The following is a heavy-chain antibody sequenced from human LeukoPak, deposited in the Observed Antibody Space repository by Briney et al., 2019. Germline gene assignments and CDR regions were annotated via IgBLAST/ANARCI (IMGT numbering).Heavy chain of an antibody. CDR1: GFTFSNYG. CDR2: ISGSGGTT. J-gene: IGHJ4*02. Sequence: GGSLRLSCAASGFTFSNYGMSWVRQAPGKGLEWISAISGSGGTTYYADSVKGRFTISRDNSKNSLYLQMNSLRAEDTALYYCAKDYGSGSYCLDYWGQGTLVTISS. D-gene: IGHD3-10*01. CDR3: AKDYGSGSYCLDY. V-gene: IGHV3-23*01.